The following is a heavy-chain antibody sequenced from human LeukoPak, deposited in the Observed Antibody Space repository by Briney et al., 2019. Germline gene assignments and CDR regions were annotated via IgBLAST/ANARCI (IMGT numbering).Heavy chain of an antibody. V-gene: IGHV3-23*01. J-gene: IGHJ4*02. CDR1: GVSFISYG. Sequence: GGSLRLSCAASGVSFISYGMSWVRQAPGKGLEWVSAISGSGGTTYYADSVRGRFIISRDNSKSTLYFPMNSLRGEETAIYYCANRSPYNSSSYYLDFWAQRTLVTVSS. D-gene: IGHD6-6*01. CDR2: ISGSGGTT. CDR3: ANRSPYNSSSYYLDF.